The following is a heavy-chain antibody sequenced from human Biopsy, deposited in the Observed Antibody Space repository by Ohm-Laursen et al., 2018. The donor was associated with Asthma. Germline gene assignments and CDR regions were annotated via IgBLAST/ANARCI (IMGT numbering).Heavy chain of an antibody. J-gene: IGHJ6*02. CDR1: PGSFSGFF. Sequence: SETLFLTCDVYPGSFSGFFWTWIRQSPGKGLEWIGETNERGVTNNNPSLKSRVIISIDTYWNRVSLKLTSVTAADTAVYYCARGPELDVWGQGTTVTVSS. CDR3: ARGPELDV. CDR2: TNERGVT. V-gene: IGHV4-34*01.